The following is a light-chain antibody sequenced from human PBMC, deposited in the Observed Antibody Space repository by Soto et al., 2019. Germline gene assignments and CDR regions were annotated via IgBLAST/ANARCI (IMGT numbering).Light chain of an antibody. J-gene: IGLJ3*02. V-gene: IGLV2-14*01. Sequence: QSALTQPASVSGSPGQSITISCTGTSSDVGAYDYVSWSQQHPGKAPKLLIYEVSNRPSGVSNRFSASKSGNTASLTISGLQPEDEADYYYSSYTSRKNWMFGGGTKLTVL. CDR3: SSYTSRKNWM. CDR1: SSDVGAYDY. CDR2: EVS.